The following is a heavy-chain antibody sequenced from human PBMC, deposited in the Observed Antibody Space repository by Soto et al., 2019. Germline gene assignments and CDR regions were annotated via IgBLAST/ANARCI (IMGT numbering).Heavy chain of an antibody. CDR2: IYWNDDE. Sequence: QITLRESGPTLLKPTQTLTLTCTFDVFSLTNSGVGVGWIRQPPGTALEWLELIYWNDDERYSPSLESRLRISQDTSANQVVLKMTAMYPADTATYCCAHSRDPNCALWRVSFCGVVVWVQRTMVTVSS. D-gene: IGHD2-21*01. CDR1: VFSLTNSGVG. V-gene: IGHV2-5*01. J-gene: IGHJ3*01. CDR3: AHSRDPNCALWRVSFCGVVV.